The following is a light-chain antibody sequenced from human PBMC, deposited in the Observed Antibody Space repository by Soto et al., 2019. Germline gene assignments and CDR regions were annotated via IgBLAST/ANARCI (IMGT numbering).Light chain of an antibody. CDR3: QQYNNWPRT. Sequence: EILMAQSPATLSVSRWAIGTLSCRASQSVSSNLAWYQQKPGQAPRLLIYGASARATGIPSRFSGSGSGTEFTLTISSLQSEDFAVYYCQQYNNWPRTFGQGTKVDIK. J-gene: IGKJ1*01. V-gene: IGKV3-15*01. CDR1: QSVSSN. CDR2: GAS.